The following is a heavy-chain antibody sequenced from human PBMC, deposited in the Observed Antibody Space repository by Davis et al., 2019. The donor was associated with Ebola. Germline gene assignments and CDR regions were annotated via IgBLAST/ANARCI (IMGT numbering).Heavy chain of an antibody. J-gene: IGHJ6*04. CDR1: GFTFSDYY. D-gene: IGHD3-3*01. V-gene: IGHV3-11*04. CDR3: AKGSVTIFGVAPDYYGMDV. CDR2: ISSSGSTI. Sequence: GESLKISCAASGFTFSDYYMSWIRQAPGKGLEWVSYISSSGSTIYYADSVKGRFTISRDNSKNTLYLQMNSLRAEDTAAYYCAKGSVTIFGVAPDYYGMDVWGKGTTVTVSS.